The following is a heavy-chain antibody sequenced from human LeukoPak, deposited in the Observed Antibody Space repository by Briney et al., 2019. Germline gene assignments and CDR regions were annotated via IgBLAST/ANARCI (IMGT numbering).Heavy chain of an antibody. J-gene: IGHJ2*01. CDR3: ARAYGDYGYWYFDL. D-gene: IGHD4-17*01. CDR1: GYTLTELS. Sequence: GASVKVSCKVSGYTLTELSMHWVRQAPGKGLEWMGGFDPEDGETIYAQKFQGRVTMTEDTSTDTAYMELSSLRSDDTAVYYCARAYGDYGYWYFDLWGRGTLVTVSS. CDR2: FDPEDGET. V-gene: IGHV1-24*01.